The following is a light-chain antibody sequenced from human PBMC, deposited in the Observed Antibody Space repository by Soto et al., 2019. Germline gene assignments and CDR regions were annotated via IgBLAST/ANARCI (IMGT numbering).Light chain of an antibody. J-gene: IGKJ2*01. CDR3: QQYNNWPPYT. CDR2: GAS. CDR1: QSVSNN. V-gene: IGKV3-15*01. Sequence: EIMMTQSPATLSVSPGERVTLSCRASQSVSNNLAWYQQKPGQAPRLLIYGASTRATGIPARFSGIGSGTDFTLTISSLQSEDFAVYYCQQYNNWPPYTFGQGTKLEIK.